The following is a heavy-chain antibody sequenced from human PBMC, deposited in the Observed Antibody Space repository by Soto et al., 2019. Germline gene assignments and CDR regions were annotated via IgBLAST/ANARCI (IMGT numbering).Heavy chain of an antibody. Sequence: QVQLVQSGAEVKKPGSSVKVSCQASGGTFSSYTISWVRQAPGQGLEWMGRIIPILGIANYAQKLQGRVTITADKIPTTAYSEVSSLKSEHTAVYHCASTKSYSRYQSGPYFAYWGQGTLVTVSS. CDR1: GGTFSSYT. J-gene: IGHJ4*02. CDR2: IIPILGIA. D-gene: IGHD6-13*01. CDR3: ASTKSYSRYQSGPYFAY. V-gene: IGHV1-69*02.